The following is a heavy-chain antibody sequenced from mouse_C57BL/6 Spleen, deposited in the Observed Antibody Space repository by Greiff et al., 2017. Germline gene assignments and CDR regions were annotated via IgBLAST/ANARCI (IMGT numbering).Heavy chain of an antibody. CDR1: GYAFSSYW. Sequence: QVQLQQSGAELVKPGASVKISCKASGYAFSSYWMNWVKQRPGQGLEWIGRIYPGDGDTNYNGKFKGKATLTADKSSSTAYMQLSSLTSEDSAVYVCERSNYSNYVFDYWGQGTTLTVSS. D-gene: IGHD2-5*01. CDR3: ERSNYSNYVFDY. J-gene: IGHJ2*01. V-gene: IGHV1-80*01. CDR2: IYPGDGDT.